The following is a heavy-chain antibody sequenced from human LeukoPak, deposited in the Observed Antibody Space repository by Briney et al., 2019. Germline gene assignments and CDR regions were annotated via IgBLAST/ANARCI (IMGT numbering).Heavy chain of an antibody. CDR2: ISSSSSDI. CDR1: GFTFSSYG. V-gene: IGHV3-21*01. J-gene: IGHJ6*03. D-gene: IGHD4-23*01. Sequence: GGSLRLSCAASGFTFSSYGMNWVRQAPGKGLEWLSSISSSSSDISYADSVKGRCTISRDNANYSLYLEMNSLRAEDTAVYYCARDPRLVRTYSDSYYMDVWGKGTTVTVSS. CDR3: ARDPRLVRTYSDSYYMDV.